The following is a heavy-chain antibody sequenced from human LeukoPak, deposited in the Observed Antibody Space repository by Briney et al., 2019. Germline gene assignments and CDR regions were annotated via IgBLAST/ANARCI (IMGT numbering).Heavy chain of an antibody. D-gene: IGHD4-17*01. J-gene: IGHJ3*02. CDR3: AKVTTYGFDAFDI. CDR1: GFTFDDYG. Sequence: GGSLRLSCVTSGFTFDDYGMSWVRQAPGKGLEWVSSINWNSGRTAYADSVKGRFTISRDNAKNSLYLQVSSLRGEDTALYHCAKVTTYGFDAFDIWGRGTMVTVSS. CDR2: INWNSGRT. V-gene: IGHV3-20*01.